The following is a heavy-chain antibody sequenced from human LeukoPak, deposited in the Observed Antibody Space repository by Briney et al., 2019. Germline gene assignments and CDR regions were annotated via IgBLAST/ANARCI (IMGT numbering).Heavy chain of an antibody. J-gene: IGHJ5*02. D-gene: IGHD2-21*01. V-gene: IGHV3-74*01. CDR3: ARDGVEFYNWFDP. CDR1: GFTFSSYE. Sequence: PGGSLRLSCVASGFTFSSYEMNWLRQAPGKGLVWVSRINSDGSSTTYADSVKGRFTISRDNAKNTLYLQMNSLRAEDTAVYYCARDGVEFYNWFDPWGQGTLVTVSS. CDR2: INSDGSST.